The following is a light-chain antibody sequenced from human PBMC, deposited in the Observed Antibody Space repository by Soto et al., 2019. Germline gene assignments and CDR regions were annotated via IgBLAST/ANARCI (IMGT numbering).Light chain of an antibody. Sequence: ETVMTQSPATLSVSPGEGATLSFRASQSVSSNLVWYQHRPGQAPRLLIYGASTRATDIPARFSGSGSGTEFTLTISSLQSEDFAVYYCQQYGSSPETFGQGTKVDIK. V-gene: IGKV3-15*01. CDR3: QQYGSSPET. CDR2: GAS. CDR1: QSVSSN. J-gene: IGKJ1*01.